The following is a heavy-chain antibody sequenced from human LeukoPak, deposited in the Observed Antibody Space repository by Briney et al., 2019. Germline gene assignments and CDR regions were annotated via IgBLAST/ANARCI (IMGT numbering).Heavy chain of an antibody. CDR3: ARNEGEYQRNPNWFDP. D-gene: IGHD2-2*01. J-gene: IGHJ5*02. CDR2: IYYSGST. CDR1: GYSISSGYY. V-gene: IGHV4-38-2*01. Sequence: KPSETLSLTCAVSGYSISSGYYWGWIRQPPGKGLEWIGSIYYSGSTYYNPSLKSRVAISVDTSKNQFSLKLSSVTAADTAVYYCARNEGEYQRNPNWFDPWGQGTLVTVSS.